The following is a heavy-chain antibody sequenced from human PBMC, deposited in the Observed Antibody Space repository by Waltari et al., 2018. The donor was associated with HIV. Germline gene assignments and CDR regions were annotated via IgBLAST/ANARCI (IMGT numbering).Heavy chain of an antibody. CDR2: ISSDGNNK. D-gene: IGHD5-18*01. J-gene: IGHJ4*02. CDR1: GFTFSSYP. Sequence: QVQLAESGGGVVEPGTSLRLSCVVSGFTFSSYPMHWVRQAPGKGLEWLALISSDGNNKYYADSVNGRFSISRDSSKNTLYLQMNSLRTEDTAVYYCARVGYSYEYYLDYWGQGTLVTVSS. CDR3: ARVGYSYEYYLDY. V-gene: IGHV3-30-3*01.